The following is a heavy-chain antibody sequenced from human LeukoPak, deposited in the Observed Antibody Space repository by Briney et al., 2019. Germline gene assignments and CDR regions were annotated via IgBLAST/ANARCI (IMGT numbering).Heavy chain of an antibody. CDR2: INSSGGST. V-gene: IGHV3-23*01. Sequence: PGGSLRLSCAASGFTFSSNAMSWVRQAPGKGLEWVSTINSSGGSTYYADSVKGRFTISRDNSKNTLYLQMNSLRAEDTAIYYCARDLGSTGWYYFDYWGQGNLATVSS. CDR1: GFTFSSNA. J-gene: IGHJ4*02. CDR3: ARDLGSTGWYYFDY. D-gene: IGHD6-19*01.